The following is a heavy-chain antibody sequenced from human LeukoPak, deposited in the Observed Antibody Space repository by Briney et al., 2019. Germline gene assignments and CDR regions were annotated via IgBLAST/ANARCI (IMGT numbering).Heavy chain of an antibody. CDR2: ISAYNGDT. Sequence: ASVKVSCKASGYTFTIYGINWVRQAPGQGPELMGWISAYNGDTNFAQNFQGRVTMTTDPSTSTAYMELRSLRSDDTAVYYCARDYYDNSGYYSHSGGYWGQGTLVTVSS. D-gene: IGHD3-22*01. CDR1: GYTFTIYG. CDR3: ARDYYDNSGYYSHSGGY. J-gene: IGHJ4*02. V-gene: IGHV1-18*01.